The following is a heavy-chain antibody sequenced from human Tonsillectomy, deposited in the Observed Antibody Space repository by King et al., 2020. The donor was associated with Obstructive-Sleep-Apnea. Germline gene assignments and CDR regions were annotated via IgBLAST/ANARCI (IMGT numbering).Heavy chain of an antibody. CDR2: IYYSGST. Sequence: VQLQESGPGLVKPSQTLSLTCTVSGGSISSGGYYWSWIRQHPGKGLEWIGYIYYSGSTYYNPSLKSRVTISVDTSKNQFSLKLSSVTAADTAVYYCARARGGDDSSQYFDWLKDEVHFDYWGQGTLVTVSS. J-gene: IGHJ4*02. D-gene: IGHD3-9*01. V-gene: IGHV4-31*03. CDR3: ARARGGDDSSQYFDWLKDEVHFDY. CDR1: GGSISSGGYY.